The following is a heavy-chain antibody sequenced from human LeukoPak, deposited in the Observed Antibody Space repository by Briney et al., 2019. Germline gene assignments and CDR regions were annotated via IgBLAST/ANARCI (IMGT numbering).Heavy chain of an antibody. V-gene: IGHV4-30-4*01. Sequence: SETLSLTCTVSGGSISSGDYYWSWIRQPPGKGLEWIGYIYYSGSTYYNPSLKSRVTISVDTSKNQFSLKLSSVTAADTAVYYCARWAVTSWFDPWGQGTLVTVSS. J-gene: IGHJ5*02. CDR3: ARWAVTSWFDP. CDR1: GGSISSGDYY. CDR2: IYYSGST. D-gene: IGHD4-17*01.